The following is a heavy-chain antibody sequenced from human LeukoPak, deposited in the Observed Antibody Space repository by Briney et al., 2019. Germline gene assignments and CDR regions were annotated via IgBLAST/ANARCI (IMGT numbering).Heavy chain of an antibody. J-gene: IGHJ4*02. D-gene: IGHD2-21*02. CDR3: ARVWGLTHPFDY. Sequence: SQTLSLTCAISGDSVSSNSAAWNWIRQSPSRGLEWLGRTYYRSKWYNDYAVSVKSRITINPNTSKNQFSLQLNSVTPEDTAVHYCARVWGLTHPFDYWGQGTLVTVSS. V-gene: IGHV6-1*01. CDR1: GDSVSSNSAA. CDR2: TYYRSKWYN.